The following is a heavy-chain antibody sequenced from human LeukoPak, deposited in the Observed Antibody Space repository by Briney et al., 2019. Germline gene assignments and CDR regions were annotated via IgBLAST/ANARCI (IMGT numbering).Heavy chain of an antibody. D-gene: IGHD3-3*01. CDR2: IYSGGST. Sequence: GRSLRLSCAASGFTVSSNYMSWVRQAPGKGLEWVSVIYSGGSTYYADSVKGRFTISRDNSKNTLYLQMNSLRAEDTAVSYCANHYDFWSDYSNWFDPWGQGTLVTVSS. CDR3: ANHYDFWSDYSNWFDP. CDR1: GFTVSSNY. V-gene: IGHV3-66*02. J-gene: IGHJ5*02.